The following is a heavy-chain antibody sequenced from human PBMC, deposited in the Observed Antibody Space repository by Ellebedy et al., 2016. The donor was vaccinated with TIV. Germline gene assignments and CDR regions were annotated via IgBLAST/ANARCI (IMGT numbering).Heavy chain of an antibody. CDR2: VNPDSGAT. Sequence: ASVKVSXXASGYTFTGYYMHWVRQAPGPGLEWMGWVNPDSGATRYAQKFQGRVTLTGDTSISIAYMELSRLTSDDTAVYYCARSWGGYGGYDSSDFDSWGQGTLVTVSS. CDR3: ARSWGGYGGYDSSDFDS. D-gene: IGHD5-12*01. CDR1: GYTFTGYY. V-gene: IGHV1-2*02. J-gene: IGHJ4*02.